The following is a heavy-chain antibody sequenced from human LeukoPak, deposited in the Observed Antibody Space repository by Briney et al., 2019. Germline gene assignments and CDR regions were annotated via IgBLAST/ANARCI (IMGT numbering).Heavy chain of an antibody. CDR2: ISSISSTI. V-gene: IGHV3-48*01. CDR1: GFTFSSYS. J-gene: IGHJ5*02. Sequence: GGSLRLSCAASGFTFSSYSMNWVRQAPGKGLEWVSYISSISSTIYYADSVKGRFTISRDNAKNSLYLQMNSLRAEDTAVYYCARDRYSSGWLPTGGFDPWGQGTLVTVSS. CDR3: ARDRYSSGWLPTGGFDP. D-gene: IGHD6-19*01.